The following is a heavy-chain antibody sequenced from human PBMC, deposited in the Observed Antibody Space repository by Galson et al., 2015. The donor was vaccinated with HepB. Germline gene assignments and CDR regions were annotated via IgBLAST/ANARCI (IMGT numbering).Heavy chain of an antibody. D-gene: IGHD6-13*01. CDR3: ARGEAYSNSWYSDFDY. Sequence: SLRLSCAASGFTFRSYSMNWVRQAPGKRLEWVSSIXSGSTYIYYADSVKGRFTISRDNSKNSLCLQMNSLRAEDTAVYYCARGEAYSNSWYSDFDYWGQGTLVTVSS. V-gene: IGHV3-21*03. CDR1: GFTFRSYS. J-gene: IGHJ4*02. CDR2: IXSGSTYI.